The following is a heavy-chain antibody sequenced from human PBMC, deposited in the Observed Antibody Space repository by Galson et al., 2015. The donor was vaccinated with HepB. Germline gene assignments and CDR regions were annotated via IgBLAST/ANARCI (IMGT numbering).Heavy chain of an antibody. D-gene: IGHD2-2*01. CDR2: IYWDDDK. Sequence: PALVKPTQTLTLTCTLSGFSLTTSGVGVGWIRQPPGKALEWLALIYWDDDKRYNPSLKSRLAITKDTSKNQVVLTMINMDPVDTATYYCAHSPPILVVTDPSPDWGWFDPRGQGTLVTVSS. CDR1: GFSLTTSGVG. J-gene: IGHJ5*02. V-gene: IGHV2-5*02. CDR3: AHSPPILVVTDPSPDWGWFDP.